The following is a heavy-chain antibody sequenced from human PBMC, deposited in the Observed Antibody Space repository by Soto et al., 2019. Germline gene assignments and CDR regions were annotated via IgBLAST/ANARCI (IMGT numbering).Heavy chain of an antibody. D-gene: IGHD6-19*01. J-gene: IGHJ4*02. CDR1: GFTVSSNY. CDR2: IYSGGST. CDR3: ATPAVAGTRGYFDY. V-gene: IGHV3-53*05. Sequence: PGGSLRLSCAASGFTVSSNYMSWVRQAPGKGLEWVSVIYSGGSTYYADSVKGRFTISRDNSKNTLYLQMNSLRAEDTAVYYCATPAVAGTRGYFDYWGQGTLVTVSS.